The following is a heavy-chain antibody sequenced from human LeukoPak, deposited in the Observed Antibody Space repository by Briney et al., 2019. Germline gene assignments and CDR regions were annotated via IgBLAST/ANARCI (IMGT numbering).Heavy chain of an antibody. CDR2: MSPNSGNT. V-gene: IGHV1-8*01. D-gene: IGHD7-27*01. CDR3: VRGPPNWGFDY. J-gene: IGHJ4*02. CDR1: GHTFTSYD. Sequence: ASVKVSCKASGHTFTSYDINWVRQATGQGLEWMGWMSPNSGNTGYAQKFQGRVTMTRDTSVSTAYMELTSLRSEDTAVYYCVRGPPNWGFDYWGQGTLVTVSS.